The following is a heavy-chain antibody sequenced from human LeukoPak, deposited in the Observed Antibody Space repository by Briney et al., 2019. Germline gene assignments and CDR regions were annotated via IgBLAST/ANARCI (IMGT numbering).Heavy chain of an antibody. D-gene: IGHD3-3*01. CDR3: GRLRGSTIFGVVILDYYMDV. CDR1: AYSISRGYN. J-gene: IGHJ6*03. CDR2: IFHIGTT. V-gene: IGHV4-38-2*01. Sequence: SETLSLTCAVSAYSISRGYNWGWIRQPPGKGLGWIWSIFHIGTTFYNPSLKSRLSISVDTSKNQFSLKLSSVTAADTAVYFCGRLRGSTIFGVVILDYYMDVWGKGTTVTVSS.